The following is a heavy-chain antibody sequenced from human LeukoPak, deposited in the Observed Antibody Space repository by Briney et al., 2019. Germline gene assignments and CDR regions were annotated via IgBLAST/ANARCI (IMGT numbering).Heavy chain of an antibody. Sequence: SETLSLTCTVSGGSISSYYWSWIRQPSGKGLEWIGYIYYSGSTNYNPSLKSRVTISVDTSKNQFSLKLSSVTAADTAVYYCAGIWSGYYYYYYGMDVWGQGTTVTVSS. CDR2: IYYSGST. V-gene: IGHV4-59*01. D-gene: IGHD3-3*01. CDR3: AGIWSGYYYYYYGMDV. CDR1: GGSISSYY. J-gene: IGHJ6*02.